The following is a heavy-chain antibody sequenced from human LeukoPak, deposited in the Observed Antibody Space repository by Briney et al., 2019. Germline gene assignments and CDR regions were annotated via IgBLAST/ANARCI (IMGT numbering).Heavy chain of an antibody. J-gene: IGHJ4*02. CDR3: ARVKASARYFDIPGIDY. CDR1: GGSISSYY. D-gene: IGHD3-9*01. CDR2: IYTSGST. V-gene: IGHV4-4*07. Sequence: SETLSLTCTVSGGSISSYYWSWIRQPAGKGLEWIGRIYTSGSTNYNPSLKSRVTMSVDTSKNQFSLKLSSVTAADTAVYYCARVKASARYFDIPGIDYWGQGTLVTVSS.